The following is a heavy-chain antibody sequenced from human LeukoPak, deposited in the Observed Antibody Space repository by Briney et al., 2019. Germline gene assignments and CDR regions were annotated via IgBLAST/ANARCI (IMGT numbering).Heavy chain of an antibody. V-gene: IGHV3-33*01. CDR2: IWYDGSNK. CDR3: ARDQGYSYGYGYFDY. CDR1: GFTFSSYG. Sequence: GGSLRLSCAASGFTFSSYGMPWVRQAPGKGLEWVAVIWYDGSNKYYADSVKGRFTISRDNSKNTLYLQMNSLRAEDTAVYYCARDQGYSYGYGYFDYWGQGTLVTVSS. J-gene: IGHJ4*02. D-gene: IGHD5-18*01.